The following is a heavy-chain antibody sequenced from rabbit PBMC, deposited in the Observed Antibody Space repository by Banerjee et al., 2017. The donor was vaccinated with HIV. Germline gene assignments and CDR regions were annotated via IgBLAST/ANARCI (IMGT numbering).Heavy chain of an antibody. CDR1: GFTISNSYC. J-gene: IGHJ4*01. V-gene: IGHV1S40*01. CDR2: IYTGGSGDT. Sequence: QSLEESGGDLVKPGASLTLTCTASGFTISNSYCMYWVRQAPGKGLEWIACIYTGGSGDTHYASWAKGRLTISKTSSTTVTLQMTSLTAADTATYFCARDLAGVIGWNFDLWGQGTLVTVS. CDR3: ARDLAGVIGWNFDL. D-gene: IGHD4-1*01.